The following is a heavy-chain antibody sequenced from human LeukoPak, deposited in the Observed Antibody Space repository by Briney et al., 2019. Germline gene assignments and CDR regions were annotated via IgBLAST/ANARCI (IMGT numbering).Heavy chain of an antibody. CDR1: GFTFSSYA. CDR2: ISGSGGST. V-gene: IGHV3-23*01. Sequence: PGGSLRLSCAASGFTFSSYAMSWVRQAPGKGLEWVSAISGSGGSTYYADSVKGRFTISRDNSKNTLYLQMNSLRAEDTAVYYCAKAPVRGVTTRGYYFDYWGQGTLVTVS. CDR3: AKAPVRGVTTRGYYFDY. D-gene: IGHD3-10*02. J-gene: IGHJ4*02.